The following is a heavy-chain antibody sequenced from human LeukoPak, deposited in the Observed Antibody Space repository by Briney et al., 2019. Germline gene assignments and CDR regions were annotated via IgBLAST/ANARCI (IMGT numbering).Heavy chain of an antibody. CDR2: ISSSGSTI. Sequence: PGGSLRLSCAASGFTFSSYEMNWVRQAPGKGLEWVSYISSSGSTIYYADSVKGRFTISRDNAKNSLYLQMNSLRAEDTAVYYCARGSIAAAGYSYYYYYGMDVWGKGTTVTVSS. D-gene: IGHD6-13*01. J-gene: IGHJ6*04. V-gene: IGHV3-48*03. CDR1: GFTFSSYE. CDR3: ARGSIAAAGYSYYYYYGMDV.